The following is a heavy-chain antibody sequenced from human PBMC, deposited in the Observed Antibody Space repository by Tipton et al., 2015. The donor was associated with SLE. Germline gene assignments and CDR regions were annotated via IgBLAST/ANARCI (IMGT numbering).Heavy chain of an antibody. D-gene: IGHD3-3*01. CDR2: INNPGGT. V-gene: IGHV4-59*11. CDR3: AKVGDYWSGYYTGAFEI. Sequence: TLSLTCIVSGGSISSHYLSWIRQPPGKGLEWIGYINNPGGTNYNPSLKSRVTISADMSKNQLSLKLNSVTAADTAVYYCAKVGDYWSGYYTGAFEIWGQGKMVTVSS. J-gene: IGHJ3*02. CDR1: GGSISSHY.